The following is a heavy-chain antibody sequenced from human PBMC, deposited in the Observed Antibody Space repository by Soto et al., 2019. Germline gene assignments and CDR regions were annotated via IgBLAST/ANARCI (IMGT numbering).Heavy chain of an antibody. Sequence: GGSLRLSCAASGFTFSSYSMNWVRQAPGKGLEWVSSISSSSSYIYYADSVKGRFTISRDNAKNSLYLQMNSLRAEDTAVYYCARDSIAAAGWFDPWGQGTLVTVSS. J-gene: IGHJ5*02. CDR3: ARDSIAAAGWFDP. D-gene: IGHD6-13*01. CDR2: ISSSSSYI. V-gene: IGHV3-21*01. CDR1: GFTFSSYS.